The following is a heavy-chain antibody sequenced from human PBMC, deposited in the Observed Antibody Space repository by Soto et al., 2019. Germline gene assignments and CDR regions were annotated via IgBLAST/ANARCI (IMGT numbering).Heavy chain of an antibody. CDR1: GYSFTSYW. Sequence: PGESLKISCKGSGYSFTSYWISWVRQMPGKGLEWMGRIDPSDSYTNYSPSFQGHVTISADKSISTAYLQWSSLKASDTAMYYCARRGGAVAGLNYYYYGMDVWGQGTTVTVSS. CDR2: IDPSDSYT. J-gene: IGHJ6*02. D-gene: IGHD6-19*01. V-gene: IGHV5-10-1*01. CDR3: ARRGGAVAGLNYYYYGMDV.